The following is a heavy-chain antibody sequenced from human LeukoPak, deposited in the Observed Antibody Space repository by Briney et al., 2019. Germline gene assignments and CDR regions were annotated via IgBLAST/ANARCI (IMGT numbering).Heavy chain of an antibody. Sequence: GGSLRLSCAASGFTFSYHAMNRVRHAPGKGLEWLAYIGVGGSTQYYGDSVKGRFTISRDNSKNTLYLQMNSLRAEDTAVYYCAKDPIWWNYFDYWGQGTLVTVSS. CDR1: GFTFSYHA. J-gene: IGHJ4*02. CDR3: AKDPIWWNYFDY. V-gene: IGHV3-48*01. D-gene: IGHD2-8*02. CDR2: IGVGGSTQ.